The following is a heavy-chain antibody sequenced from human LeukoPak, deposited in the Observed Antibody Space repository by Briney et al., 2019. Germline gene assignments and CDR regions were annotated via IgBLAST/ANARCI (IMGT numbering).Heavy chain of an antibody. CDR2: IIPIFGTA. V-gene: IGHV1-69*06. D-gene: IGHD2-15*01. CDR3: ARQDLGYCSGGSCYALDY. J-gene: IGHJ4*02. CDR1: GGTFSSYA. Sequence: ASEKVSCKASGGTFSSYAISWVRQAPGQGLEWMGGIIPIFGTANYAQKFQGRVTITADKSTSTAYMELSSLRSEDTAVYYCARQDLGYCSGGSCYALDYWGQGTLVTVSS.